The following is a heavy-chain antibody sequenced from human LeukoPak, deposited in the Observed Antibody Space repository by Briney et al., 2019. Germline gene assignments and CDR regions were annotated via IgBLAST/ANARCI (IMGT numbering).Heavy chain of an antibody. CDR2: IYYTGIT. CDR1: GGSISSSSFY. J-gene: IGHJ4*02. Sequence: SETLSLTCTVSGGSISSSSFYWGWIRQSPGKGLECLGSIYYTGITYYNPSLKRRLTISVDTSKRQFSLKLSSVTAADTAVYYCARHRGDRNPADSWGQGTLVTVSS. D-gene: IGHD5-18*01. V-gene: IGHV4-39*01. CDR3: ARHRGDRNPADS.